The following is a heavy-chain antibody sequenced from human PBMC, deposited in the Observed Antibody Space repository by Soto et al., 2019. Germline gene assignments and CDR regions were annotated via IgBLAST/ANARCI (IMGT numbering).Heavy chain of an antibody. J-gene: IGHJ3*02. D-gene: IGHD3-10*02. CDR2: ISYDGNNK. CDR1: GFTFSSYV. CDR3: VADYVATDTFDI. Sequence: GGSLRLSCAASGFTFSSYVMHWVRQAPGKGLEWAAVISYDGNNKYYAESVKGRFTISRDTSKNTLYLQMNSLRPEDTAVYYCVADYVATDTFDIWGRGTMVTVSS. V-gene: IGHV3-30*03.